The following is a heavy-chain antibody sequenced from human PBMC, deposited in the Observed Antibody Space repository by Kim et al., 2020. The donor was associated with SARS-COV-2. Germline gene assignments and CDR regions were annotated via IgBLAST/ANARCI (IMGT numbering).Heavy chain of an antibody. Sequence: GGSLRLSCAASGFTFSSYWMHWVRQAPGKGLVWVSRIKRDGSSTYYADSVKGRFTISRDNAKNTLYLQMNSLRAEDTGVYYCARDKGIAVTVRGFDYWG. CDR3: ARDKGIAVTVRGFDY. J-gene: IGHJ4*01. V-gene: IGHV3-74*01. CDR2: IKRDGSST. D-gene: IGHD6-19*01. CDR1: GFTFSSYW.